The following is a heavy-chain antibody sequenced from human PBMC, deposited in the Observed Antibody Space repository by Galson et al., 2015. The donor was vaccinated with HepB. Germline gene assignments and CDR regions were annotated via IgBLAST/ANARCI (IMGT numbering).Heavy chain of an antibody. D-gene: IGHD4-23*01. CDR2: INPNSGGT. CDR3: AREGGGNSGGGDYYYGMDV. CDR1: GYTFTGYY. V-gene: IGHV1-2*02. J-gene: IGHJ6*02. Sequence: SVKVSCKASGYTFTGYYMHWVRQAPGQGLEWMGWINPNSGGTNYAQKFQGRVTMTRDTSISTAYMELSRLRSDDTAVYYCAREGGGNSGGGDYYYGMDVWGQGTTVTVSS.